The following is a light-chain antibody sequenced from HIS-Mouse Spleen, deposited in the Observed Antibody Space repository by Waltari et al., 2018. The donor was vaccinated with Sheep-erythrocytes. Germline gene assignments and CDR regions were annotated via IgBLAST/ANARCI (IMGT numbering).Light chain of an antibody. Sequence: QSALTQPRSVSGSPGQSVTISCTGTSRDVGCYNDVSWYQQHPGQAPKLMSYDVSKRPSGVPDRFSGSKSGNTASLTISGLQAEDEADYYCCSYAGSYNHVFATGTKVTVL. CDR2: DVS. CDR1: SRDVGCYND. CDR3: CSYAGSYNHV. J-gene: IGLJ1*01. V-gene: IGLV2-11*01.